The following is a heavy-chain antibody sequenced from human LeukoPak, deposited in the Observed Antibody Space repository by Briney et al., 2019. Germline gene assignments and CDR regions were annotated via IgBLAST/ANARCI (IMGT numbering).Heavy chain of an antibody. CDR2: ISGSGGST. D-gene: IGHD2-2*01. CDR3: AKDLRYCTSTSCYGIFDY. V-gene: IGHV3-23*01. J-gene: IGHJ4*02. CDR1: GFTLNNYA. Sequence: GGSLRLSCAASGFTLNNYAMSWVRQAPGKGLEWVSAISGSGGSTYYADSVKGRFTISRDNSKNTVYLQMNSLRAEDTAVFYCAKDLRYCTSTSCYGIFDYWGQGTLVTVSS.